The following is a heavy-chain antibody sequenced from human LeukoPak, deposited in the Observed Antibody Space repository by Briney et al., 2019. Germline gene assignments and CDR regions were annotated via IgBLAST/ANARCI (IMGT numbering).Heavy chain of an antibody. V-gene: IGHV4-59*01. D-gene: IGHD3-22*01. CDR3: ARVIHPYYYDSSGPPYYFDY. CDR2: IYYSGST. CDR1: GGSISSYY. Sequence: SETLSLTCTVSGGSISSYYWSWIRQPPGKGLEWIGYIYYSGSTNYNPSLKSRVTISVDTSKNQFSLKLSSVTAADTAVYYCARVIHPYYYDSSGPPYYFDYWGQGTLVTVSS. J-gene: IGHJ4*02.